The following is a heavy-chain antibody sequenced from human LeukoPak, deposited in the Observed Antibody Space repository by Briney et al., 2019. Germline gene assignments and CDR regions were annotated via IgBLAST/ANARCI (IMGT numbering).Heavy chain of an antibody. J-gene: IGHJ4*02. CDR1: GFTFSSYA. D-gene: IGHD3-3*01. CDR2: ISGSGGST. Sequence: GGSLRLSCAASGFTFSSYAMSWVRQAPGKGLEWVSAISGSGGSTYYADSVKGRFTISRDNSKNTLYLQMTSLRAEDTAVYYCEKKNAPVYDFGAVLGYFDYWGQGPLVTVSS. V-gene: IGHV3-23*01. CDR3: EKKNAPVYDFGAVLGYFDY.